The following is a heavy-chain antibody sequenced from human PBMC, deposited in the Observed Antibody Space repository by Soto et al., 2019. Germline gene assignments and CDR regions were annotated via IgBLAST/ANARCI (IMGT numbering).Heavy chain of an antibody. CDR2: ISAYNGNT. D-gene: IGHD2-15*01. V-gene: IGHV1-18*01. CDR1: GYTFTSYG. J-gene: IGHJ5*02. CDR3: ARVPHGYWDIVVVVAATGWFDP. Sequence: QVQLVQSGAEVKKPGASVKVSCKASGYTFTSYGISWVRQAPGQGLEWMGWISAYNGNTNYAQKLQGRVTMTTDTSTSTAYMELRSLRSDDTAVYYCARVPHGYWDIVVVVAATGWFDPWGQGTLVTVSS.